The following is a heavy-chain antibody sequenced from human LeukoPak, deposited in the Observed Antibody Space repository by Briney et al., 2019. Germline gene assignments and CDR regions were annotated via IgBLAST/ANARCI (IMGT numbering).Heavy chain of an antibody. V-gene: IGHV3-23*01. CDR2: ISGSGGST. CDR1: GFTFSSYA. Sequence: PGGSLRLSCAASGFTFSSYAMSWVRQAPGEGLEWVSAISGSGGSTYYADSVKGRFTISRDNSKNTLYLQMNSLRAEDTAVYYCAKKAYCGGDCYRPNFNWFDPWGQGTLVTVSS. D-gene: IGHD2-21*02. CDR3: AKKAYCGGDCYRPNFNWFDP. J-gene: IGHJ5*02.